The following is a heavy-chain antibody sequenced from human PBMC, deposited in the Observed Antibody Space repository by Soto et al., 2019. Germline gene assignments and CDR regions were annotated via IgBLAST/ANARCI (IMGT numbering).Heavy chain of an antibody. D-gene: IGHD1-26*01. J-gene: IGHJ4*02. V-gene: IGHV3-73*01. CDR2: IRSKANSYAT. CDR3: TSPGATSGRQSGN. Sequence: PGGSLRLSCAASGFTFSGSAMHWVRQASGKGLEWVGRIRSKANSYATAYAASVKGRFTISRDDSKNTAYLQMNSLKTEDTAVYYWTSPGATSGRQSGNWGQGTLCTVAS. CDR1: GFTFSGSA.